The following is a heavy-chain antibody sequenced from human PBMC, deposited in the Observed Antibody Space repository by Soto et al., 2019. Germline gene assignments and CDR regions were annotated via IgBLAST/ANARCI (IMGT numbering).Heavy chain of an antibody. CDR3: ARRTVNIRTFYSGLKTHCFDY. CDR2: IYYSGST. J-gene: IGHJ4*02. D-gene: IGHD6-19*01. Sequence: QLQLHESGPGLVKPSETLSLTCAVSGDSMSSSDYYWGWIRQPPGKGLEWIGSIYYSGSTYYNPYIQSRVAISVDTSKNQFSLKLKSVTAADTAIYYCARRTVNIRTFYSGLKTHCFDYWGQGAPVTVSS. CDR1: GDSMSSSDYY. V-gene: IGHV4-39*01.